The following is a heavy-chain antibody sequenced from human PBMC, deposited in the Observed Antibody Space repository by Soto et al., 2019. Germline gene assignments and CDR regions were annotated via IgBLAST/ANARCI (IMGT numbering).Heavy chain of an antibody. J-gene: IGHJ4*02. CDR2: ISSSGNTV. CDR3: AKDLARYYYDSSGPY. V-gene: IGHV3-11*01. D-gene: IGHD3-22*01. Sequence: WGSLRLSCAASGFTFSDYYMSWIRQAPGKGLEWVSNISSSGNTVYYTDSVKGRFTISRDNAKNSLYLQMNSLRAEDTAVYSCAKDLARYYYDSSGPYWGQGTLVTVSS. CDR1: GFTFSDYY.